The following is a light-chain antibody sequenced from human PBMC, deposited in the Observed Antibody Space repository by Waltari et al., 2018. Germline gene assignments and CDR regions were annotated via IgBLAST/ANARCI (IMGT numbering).Light chain of an antibody. CDR2: DVS. Sequence: QSALTQPASVSGSPGPSITISCTGTSNGVGYNHYVCWYQQHQGKAPKLIVYDVSKRPSGIADRFSGSRSGNTASLTISGLQADDEADYYCSSYTSSSTLLFGGGTKVTVL. V-gene: IGLV2-14*03. J-gene: IGLJ2*01. CDR1: SNGVGYNHY. CDR3: SSYTSSSTLL.